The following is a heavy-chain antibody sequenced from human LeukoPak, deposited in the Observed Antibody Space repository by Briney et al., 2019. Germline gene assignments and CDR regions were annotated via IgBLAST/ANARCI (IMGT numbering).Heavy chain of an antibody. CDR2: ISYTGNT. CDR1: GASISSGSYY. V-gene: IGHV4-31*03. J-gene: IGHJ4*02. Sequence: SETLSLTCTVSGASISSGSYYWNWVRQHPGKGLEWIGYISYTGNTYYNPSLKSRVTISVHAFKNQFSLKLSSVTAADTAVYYCASETSGIYLNYWGQGTLVTVSS. D-gene: IGHD1-26*01. CDR3: ASETSGIYLNY.